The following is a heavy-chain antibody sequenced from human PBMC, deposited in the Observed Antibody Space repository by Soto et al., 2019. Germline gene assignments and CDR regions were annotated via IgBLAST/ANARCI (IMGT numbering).Heavy chain of an antibody. CDR1: GGTFSSYA. Sequence: GASVKVSCKASGGTFSSYAISWVRQAPGQGLEWMGGIIPIFGTANYAQKFQGRVTITADKSTSTAYMELSSLRSEDTAVYYCARGRSSVNCSGGSCYYYYGMDVWGQGTTVTVS. D-gene: IGHD2-15*01. V-gene: IGHV1-69*06. J-gene: IGHJ6*02. CDR3: ARGRSSVNCSGGSCYYYYGMDV. CDR2: IIPIFGTA.